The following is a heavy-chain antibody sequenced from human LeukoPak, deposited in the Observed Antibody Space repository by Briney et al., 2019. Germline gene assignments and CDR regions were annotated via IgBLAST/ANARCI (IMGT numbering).Heavy chain of an antibody. J-gene: IGHJ4*02. CDR2: ISGSSDTK. CDR1: GFTFSSHG. CDR3: ARGPGHGHYFDY. V-gene: IGHV3-48*01. Sequence: PGGPLRLSCAASGFTFSSHGMNWVRQAPGKGLEWILYISGSSDTKYHSPSVSGRFTISRDNAKNSLYVQMNSLRAEDTAVYYCARGPGHGHYFDYWGQGTLLTVSS. D-gene: IGHD4-17*01.